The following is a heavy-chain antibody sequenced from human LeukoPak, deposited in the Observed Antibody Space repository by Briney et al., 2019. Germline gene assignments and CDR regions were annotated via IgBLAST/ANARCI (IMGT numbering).Heavy chain of an antibody. CDR2: ISGHGDIT. Sequence: GGTQRLSCAASGCIFRNYGMNWVRQAPGKGLEWVSGISGHGDITYYADSVKGRFTISIDKSKNTLYLQMNSLRAEDTAVYYCARGLIYTNYYFDDWGQGTLVTVSS. CDR3: ARGLIYTNYYFDD. D-gene: IGHD2-8*01. CDR1: GCIFRNYG. V-gene: IGHV3-23*01. J-gene: IGHJ4*02.